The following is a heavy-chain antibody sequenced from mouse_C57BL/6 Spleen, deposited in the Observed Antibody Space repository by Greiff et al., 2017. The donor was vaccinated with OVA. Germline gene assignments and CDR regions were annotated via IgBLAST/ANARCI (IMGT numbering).Heavy chain of an antibody. V-gene: IGHV1-81*01. CDR3: ARSGGYFDV. CDR1: GYTFTSYG. D-gene: IGHD3-1*01. CDR2: IYPRSGNT. J-gene: IGHJ1*03. Sequence: VQLQQSGAELARPGASVKLSCKASGYTFTSYGISWVKQRTGQGLEWIGEIYPRSGNTYYNEKFKGKATLTADKSSSTAYMELRSLTSEDSAVYVCARSGGYFDVWGTGTTVTVSS.